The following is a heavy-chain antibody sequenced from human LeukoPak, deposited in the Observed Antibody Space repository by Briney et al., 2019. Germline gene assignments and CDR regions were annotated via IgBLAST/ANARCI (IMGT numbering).Heavy chain of an antibody. J-gene: IGHJ6*02. Sequence: GGSLRLSCAASGFTFSSYEMNWVRQAPGKGLEWVSYISSSGSTIYYADSVKGRFTISRDNAKNSLYLQMNSLRAEDTAVYYCAGREYYYYYYGMDVWGQGTTVTVSS. CDR1: GFTFSSYE. CDR3: AGREYYYYYYGMDV. V-gene: IGHV3-48*03. CDR2: ISSSGSTI.